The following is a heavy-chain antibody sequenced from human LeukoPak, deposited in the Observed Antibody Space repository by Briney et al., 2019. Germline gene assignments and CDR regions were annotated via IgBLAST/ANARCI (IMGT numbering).Heavy chain of an antibody. CDR3: ARVPIWFGAHGFDY. J-gene: IGHJ4*02. Sequence: ASVKVSCKVSGYTLTELSMHWVRQAPGQGLEWMGIINPSGGSTSYAQKFQGRVTMTRDTSTSTVYMELSSLRSEDTAVYYCARVPIWFGAHGFDYWGQGTLVTVSS. CDR2: INPSGGST. D-gene: IGHD3-10*01. CDR1: GYTLTELS. V-gene: IGHV1-46*01.